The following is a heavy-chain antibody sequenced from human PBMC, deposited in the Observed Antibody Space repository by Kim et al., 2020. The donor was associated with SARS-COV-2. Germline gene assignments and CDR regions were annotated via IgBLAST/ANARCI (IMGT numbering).Heavy chain of an antibody. CDR3: ARTSGWYYFDY. J-gene: IGHJ4*02. V-gene: IGHV3-53*01. CDR2: T. Sequence: TYSADPVKGRFTNSRENSKNPLYLQMNSLRAEDTAVYYCARTSGWYYFDYWGQGTLVTVSS. D-gene: IGHD6-25*01.